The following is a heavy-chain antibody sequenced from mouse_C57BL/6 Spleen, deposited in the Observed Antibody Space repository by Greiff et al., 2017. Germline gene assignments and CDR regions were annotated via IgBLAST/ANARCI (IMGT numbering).Heavy chain of an antibody. Sequence: VQLQQSGPELVKPGASVKISCKASGYAFSSSWMNWVKQRPGKGLEWIGRIYPGDGDTNYNGKFKGKATLTAVKSSSTAYMQLSSLTSEDSAVXFCARRDFDYWGQGTTLTVSS. CDR1: GYAFSSSW. J-gene: IGHJ2*01. CDR2: IYPGDGDT. V-gene: IGHV1-82*01. CDR3: ARRDFDY.